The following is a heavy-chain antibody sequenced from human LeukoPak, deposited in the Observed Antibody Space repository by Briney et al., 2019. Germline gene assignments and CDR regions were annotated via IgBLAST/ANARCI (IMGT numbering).Heavy chain of an antibody. J-gene: IGHJ4*02. CDR1: GGSFSGYY. CDR3: ASWYYGCSGGSCYPY. V-gene: IGHV4-34*01. D-gene: IGHD2-15*01. Sequence: SETLSLTCAVYGGSFSGYYWSWIRQPPGKGLEWIGEINHSGSANYNPYLKNRVTMSVDTSKNQFSLKLSSATAADTAVYYCASWYYGCSGGSCYPYWGQGTLVTVSS. CDR2: INHSGSA.